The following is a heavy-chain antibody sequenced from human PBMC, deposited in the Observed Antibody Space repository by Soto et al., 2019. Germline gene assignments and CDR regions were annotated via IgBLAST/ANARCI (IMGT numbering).Heavy chain of an antibody. CDR2: INAGYGNT. CDR3: ARDTGDGTFDF. D-gene: IGHD7-27*01. CDR1: GYTFSSHA. Sequence: QVHLVQSGAEVRKPGASVKVSCKASGYTFSSHAMHWVRQAPGQRLEWMGWINAGYGNTKSSQKFQDRVTISRDTSASTAYMELTSLRSEDTAVYYCARDTGDGTFDFWGQGTLVIVSS. V-gene: IGHV1-3*01. J-gene: IGHJ4*02.